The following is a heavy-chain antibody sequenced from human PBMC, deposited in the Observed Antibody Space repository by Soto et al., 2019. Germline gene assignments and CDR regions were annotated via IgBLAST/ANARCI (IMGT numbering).Heavy chain of an antibody. CDR3: VKDPQAWFGESQGKD. V-gene: IGHV3-64D*08. CDR2: ISSNGGST. J-gene: IGHJ4*02. CDR1: GFTFSSYA. D-gene: IGHD3-10*01. Sequence: GGSLRLSCSASGFTFSSYAMHWVRQAPGKGLEYVSAISSNGGSTYYADSVKGRFTISRDNSKNTLYLQMSSLRAEDTAVYYCVKDPQAWFGESQGKDWGQGTLVTVSS.